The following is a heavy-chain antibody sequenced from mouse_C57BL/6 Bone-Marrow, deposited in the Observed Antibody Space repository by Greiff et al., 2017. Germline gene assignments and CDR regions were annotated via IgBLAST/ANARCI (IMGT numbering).Heavy chain of an antibody. CDR1: GFTFSSYG. V-gene: IGHV5-6*01. CDR2: ISSGGSYT. Sequence: EVNVVESGGDLVKPGGSLKLSCAASGFTFSSYGMSWVRQTPDKRLEWVATISSGGSYTYYPDSVKGRFTISRENAKNTLYLKVRSLKSEETDMYYCARQVLYHPGEYFGYWGQGTTLTVSS. J-gene: IGHJ2*01. CDR3: ARQVLYHPGEYFGY. D-gene: IGHD2-1*01.